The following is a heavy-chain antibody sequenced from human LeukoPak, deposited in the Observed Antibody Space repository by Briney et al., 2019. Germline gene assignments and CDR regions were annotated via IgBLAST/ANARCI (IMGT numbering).Heavy chain of an antibody. D-gene: IGHD2-15*01. CDR1: GFTFNKYW. CDR3: ARPELPGWSVLFDF. Sequence: GGSLRLSCVASGFTFNKYWMSWVRQAPGKGLEWVANINKDGSETYYADSVKGRFTMSRDNAKNSLDLQMSSLRAEDTAVYYCARPELPGWSVLFDFWGQGTLVTVSS. V-gene: IGHV3-7*01. J-gene: IGHJ4*02. CDR2: INKDGSET.